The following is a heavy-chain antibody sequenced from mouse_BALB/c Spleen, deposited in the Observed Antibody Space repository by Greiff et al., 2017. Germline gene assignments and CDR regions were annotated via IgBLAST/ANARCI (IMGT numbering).Heavy chain of an antibody. V-gene: IGHV2-6-2*01. CDR1: GFSLTSYG. Sequence: VQLVESGPDLVAPSQSLSITCTVSGFSLTSYGVHWVRQPPGKGLEWLVVIWSDGSTTYNSALKSRLSISKDNSKSQVFLKMNSLQTDDTAMYYCARQRDDYDGSWFAYWGQGTLVTVSA. J-gene: IGHJ3*01. CDR2: IWSDGST. D-gene: IGHD2-4*01. CDR3: ARQRDDYDGSWFAY.